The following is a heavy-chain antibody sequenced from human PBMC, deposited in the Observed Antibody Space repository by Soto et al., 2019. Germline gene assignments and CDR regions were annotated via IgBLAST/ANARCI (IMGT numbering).Heavy chain of an antibody. D-gene: IGHD2-8*01. CDR1: GYTFTSYG. CDR2: ISAYNGNT. J-gene: IGHJ6*02. Sequence: GASVKVSCKAFGYTFTSYGISWVRQAPGQGLEWMGWISAYNGNTNYAQKLQGRVTMTTDTSTSAAYMELRSLRSDDTAVYYCAGAPLDTMLYYGMDVWGQGTTVTVSS. CDR3: AGAPLDTMLYYGMDV. V-gene: IGHV1-18*01.